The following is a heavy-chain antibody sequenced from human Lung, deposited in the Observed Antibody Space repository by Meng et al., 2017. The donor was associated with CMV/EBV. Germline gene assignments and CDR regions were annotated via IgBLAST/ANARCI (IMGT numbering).Heavy chain of an antibody. D-gene: IGHD3/OR15-3a*01. V-gene: IGHV1-69*10. CDR3: ARWIFGLAVGNFGLDV. CDR1: GGSLS. CDR2: IRPILGRA. Sequence: SXXVSCKASGGSLSISWVRQAPGQGLEWVGGIRPILGRANYAQKFQGRVTISADKFTTTAYMELSSLRSEDTAVYYCARWIFGLAVGNFGLDVWGQGTTVTVSS. J-gene: IGHJ6*02.